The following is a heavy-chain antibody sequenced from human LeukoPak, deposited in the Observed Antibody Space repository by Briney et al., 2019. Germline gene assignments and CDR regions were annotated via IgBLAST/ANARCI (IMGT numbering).Heavy chain of an antibody. Sequence: PSETLSLTCTVSGGSISSYYWSWIRQPPGKGLEWIGYIYYSGSTSYNPSLKSRVTISVDTSKNQFSLKLSSVTAADTAVYYCARDSRKKDSSGYYYPFDYWGQGTLVTVSS. CDR2: IYYSGST. V-gene: IGHV4-59*01. J-gene: IGHJ4*02. CDR3: ARDSRKKDSSGYYYPFDY. D-gene: IGHD3-22*01. CDR1: GGSISSYY.